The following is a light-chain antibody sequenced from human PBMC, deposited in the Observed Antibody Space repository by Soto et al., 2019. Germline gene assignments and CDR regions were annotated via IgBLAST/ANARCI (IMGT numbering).Light chain of an antibody. CDR3: QQSYSTPT. J-gene: IGKJ4*01. V-gene: IGKV1-33*01. CDR1: QDIGNY. CDR2: DAS. Sequence: DIQMTQSPSSLSASVGDRVTIACQANQDIGNYLNWYQQKPGKAPRLLIYDASNLEIGVPSRFSGSGSGTDFTFTISNLQPEDIATYYCQQSYSTPTFGGGTKVEIK.